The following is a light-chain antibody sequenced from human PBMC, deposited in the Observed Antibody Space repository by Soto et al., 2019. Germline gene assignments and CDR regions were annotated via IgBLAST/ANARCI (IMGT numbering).Light chain of an antibody. CDR1: QSVSSSY. V-gene: IGKV3-15*01. J-gene: IGKJ4*01. CDR3: QQYHAWPPGT. Sequence: EIVLTQSPGTLSLSPGERATLSCRASQSVSSSYLAWYQQKPGQAPRLLIYGASTRAAGVPARFSGGGSGTEFTLTIDSLRSEDSEVYFCQQYHAWPPGTFGGGTKVDIK. CDR2: GAS.